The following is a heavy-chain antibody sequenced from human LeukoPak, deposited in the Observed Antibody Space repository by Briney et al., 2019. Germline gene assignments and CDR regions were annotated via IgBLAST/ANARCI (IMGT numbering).Heavy chain of an antibody. D-gene: IGHD6-25*01. CDR1: GFTFSNYW. V-gene: IGHV3-7*03. CDR3: ARGSRAAAESYFDS. Sequence: GSLRLSCAASGFTFSNYWMSWVRQAPGKGLEWVANIKRDGSEKYYVDSMKGRFTISRDNAKNSLYLQMNSLRVEDTAVYYCARGSRAAAESYFDSWGQGTLVTVSS. CDR2: IKRDGSEK. J-gene: IGHJ4*02.